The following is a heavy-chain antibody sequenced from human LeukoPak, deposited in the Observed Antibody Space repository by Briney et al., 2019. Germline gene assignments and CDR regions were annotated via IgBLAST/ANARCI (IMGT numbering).Heavy chain of an antibody. V-gene: IGHV3-64D*06. D-gene: IGHD1-1*01. CDR2: ISMNVQTT. CDR1: GFTFTSHV. J-gene: IGHJ4*02. CDR3: VREGLERRTNFDY. Sequence: PGGSLRLSCSASGFTFTSHVMHWVRQAPGKGLQYVSGISMNVQTTYYAGSVKGRFTISRDSSKNTVYLQMSSLTAEDTAVYYCVREGLERRTNFDYWGQRTLVSVSS.